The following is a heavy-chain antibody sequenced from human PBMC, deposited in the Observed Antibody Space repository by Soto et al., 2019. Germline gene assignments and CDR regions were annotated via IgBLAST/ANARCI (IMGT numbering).Heavy chain of an antibody. D-gene: IGHD3-10*01. V-gene: IGHV4-59*01. CDR1: GGSISSYY. CDR3: VKDMGNGVRIRRGFDY. J-gene: IGHJ4*02. Sequence: SQTLSLTCTVSGGSISSYYWSWIRQTPGKGLEWIGYIYYSGSTNYNPSLKSRVTISVDTPKRSLYLQMNSLTTEDTAFYYCVKDMGNGVRIRRGFDYWGQGTQVTVSS. CDR2: IYYSGST.